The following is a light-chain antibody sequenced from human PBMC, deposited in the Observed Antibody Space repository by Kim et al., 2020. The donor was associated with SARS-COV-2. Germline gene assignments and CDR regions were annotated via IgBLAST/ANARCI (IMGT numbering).Light chain of an antibody. CDR3: QSYDSSPSPV. Sequence: KTVSSSCPRSRGSHASNFVQWYQQRPGSSPTTVIYEDNQSPSGIPDRFTGSLDSSSSSASLSLSGLKTEDEADYYCQSYDSSPSPVFGGGTQLTVL. V-gene: IGLV6-57*01. J-gene: IGLJ3*02. CDR2: EDN. CDR1: RGSHASNF.